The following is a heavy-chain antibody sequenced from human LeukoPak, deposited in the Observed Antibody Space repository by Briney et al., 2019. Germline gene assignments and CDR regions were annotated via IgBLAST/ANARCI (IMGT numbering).Heavy chain of an antibody. CDR2: IGTSSNNI. Sequence: GGSLRLSCAASGLTFSRYNMNWVRQAPGKGLEWVSSIGTSSNNIYYTDSVRGRFTISRDNAKNSLYLQVDSLRVEDTAVYFCASGTVGNYALDYWGQGTLVTVSS. V-gene: IGHV3-21*01. CDR3: ASGTVGNYALDY. CDR1: GLTFSRYN. D-gene: IGHD1-7*01. J-gene: IGHJ4*02.